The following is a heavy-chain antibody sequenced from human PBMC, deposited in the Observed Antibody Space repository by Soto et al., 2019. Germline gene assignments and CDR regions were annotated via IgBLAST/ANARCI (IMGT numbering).Heavy chain of an antibody. J-gene: IGHJ6*02. CDR3: ARTWAAAGPLDYGMDV. CDR1: GGSISSYY. D-gene: IGHD6-13*01. CDR2: IYYSGST. V-gene: IGHV4-59*05. Sequence: SETLSLTCTVSGGSISSYYWSWIRQPPGKGLEWIGSIYYSGSTYYNPSLKSRVTISVDTSKNQFSLKLSSVTAADTAVYYCARTWAAAGPLDYGMDVWGQGTTVTVSS.